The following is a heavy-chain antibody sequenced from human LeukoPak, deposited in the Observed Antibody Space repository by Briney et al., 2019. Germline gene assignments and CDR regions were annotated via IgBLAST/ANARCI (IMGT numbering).Heavy chain of an antibody. CDR1: GGSISSSNW. Sequence: SETLSLTCAVSGGSISSSNWWSWVRQPPGKGLEWIGEIYHSGSTYYNPSLKSRVTISVDRSKNQFSLKLSSETAADTAVYYCAREAGIAAYYYYMDVWGKGTTVTVSS. CDR2: IYHSGST. D-gene: IGHD6-13*01. CDR3: AREAGIAAYYYYMDV. V-gene: IGHV4-4*02. J-gene: IGHJ6*03.